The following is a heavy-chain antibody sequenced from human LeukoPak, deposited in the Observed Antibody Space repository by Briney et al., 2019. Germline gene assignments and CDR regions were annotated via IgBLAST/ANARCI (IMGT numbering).Heavy chain of an antibody. J-gene: IGHJ6*02. Sequence: ASVKVSCKTSGYSFTAFYIHWVRQAPGQGLEWMGWLNPNSGITNYAQRFQGRVTMTRDTSISTAYMEVTGLRSDDTAIFYCARQSDSNYYYNYYYGMDVWGQGTTVTVSS. D-gene: IGHD4-11*01. CDR1: GYSFTAFY. CDR2: LNPNSGIT. CDR3: ARQSDSNYYYNYYYGMDV. V-gene: IGHV1-2*02.